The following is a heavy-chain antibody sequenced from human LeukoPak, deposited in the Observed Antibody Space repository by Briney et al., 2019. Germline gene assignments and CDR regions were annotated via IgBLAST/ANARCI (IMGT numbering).Heavy chain of an antibody. V-gene: IGHV1-2*02. CDR3: ARGPLVGTVRRYYYYMDV. CDR2: INPNSGGT. D-gene: IGHD5-12*01. Sequence: GASVKVSCKASGYTFTGYYMHWVRQAPGQGLEWMGWINPNSGGTNYAQKFQGRVTMTRDTSISTAYMELSRLRSDDTAVYYCARGPLVGTVRRYYYYMDVWGKGTTVTVSS. CDR1: GYTFTGYY. J-gene: IGHJ6*03.